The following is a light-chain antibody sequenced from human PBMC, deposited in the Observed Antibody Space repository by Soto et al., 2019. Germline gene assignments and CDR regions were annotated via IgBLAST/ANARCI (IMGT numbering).Light chain of an antibody. Sequence: IQMTQSPSSLSASIGDRVTITCRASQGIGVRLAWFQQKPGKAPQYLIQSASILQSGVQSRFSGSGSGTEFTLEISRVETDDVGIYYCMQSTQLPPTFGQGTRLEIK. CDR1: QGIGVR. V-gene: IGKV1D-16*01. J-gene: IGKJ5*01. CDR3: MQSTQLPPT. CDR2: SAS.